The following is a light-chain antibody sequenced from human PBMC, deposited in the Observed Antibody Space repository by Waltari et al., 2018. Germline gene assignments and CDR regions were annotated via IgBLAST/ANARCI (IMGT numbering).Light chain of an antibody. Sequence: QSALTQPASVSGSPGQSITIPCSGTSSDVGGYNYVSWYQQSPGKAPKLMIYDVSHRPSGVSDRFSGSKSGSTASLTISGLQAEDEADYYCSSYTSSNTVVFGGGTKLTVL. J-gene: IGLJ2*01. CDR3: SSYTSSNTVV. CDR2: DVS. V-gene: IGLV2-14*03. CDR1: SSDVGGYNY.